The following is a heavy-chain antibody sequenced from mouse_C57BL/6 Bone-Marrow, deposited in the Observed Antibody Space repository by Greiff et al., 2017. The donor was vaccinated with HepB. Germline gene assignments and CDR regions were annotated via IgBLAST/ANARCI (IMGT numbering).Heavy chain of an antibody. J-gene: IGHJ4*01. CDR1: GYTFTSYG. CDR2: IYPRSGNT. Sequence: QVQLQQSGAELARPGASVKLSCKASGYTFTSYGISWVKQRTGQGLEWIGEIYPRSGNTYYNEKFKGKATLTADKSSSTAYMELRSLTSEDSAVYYCARNYGKEYYYAMDYWGQGTSVTVSS. CDR3: ARNYGKEYYYAMDY. D-gene: IGHD1-1*01. V-gene: IGHV1-81*01.